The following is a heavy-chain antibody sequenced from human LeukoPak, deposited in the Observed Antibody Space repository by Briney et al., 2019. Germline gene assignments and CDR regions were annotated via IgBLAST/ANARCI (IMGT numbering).Heavy chain of an antibody. CDR1: GFTFSSYE. D-gene: IGHD2-21*02. V-gene: IGHV3-7*01. CDR2: INQDGSEK. CDR3: ARGFQRGDSPV. J-gene: IGHJ4*02. Sequence: PGGSLRLSCAASGFTFSSYEMNWVRQAPGKGLEWVACINQDGSEKYSLDSVKGRFTISRDNAKNSLYLQMDSLRAEDTAVYYCARGFQRGDSPVWGQGTLVTVSS.